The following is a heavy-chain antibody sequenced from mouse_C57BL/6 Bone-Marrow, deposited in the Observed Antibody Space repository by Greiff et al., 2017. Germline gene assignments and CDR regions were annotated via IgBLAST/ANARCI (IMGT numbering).Heavy chain of an antibody. CDR3: AKFDGYPYAMDY. CDR1: GFSLPSYG. Sequence: VKLVESGPGLVQPSQSLSITCTVSGFSLPSYGVHWVRQSPGKGLEWLGVIWRGGSTDYTAAFMSRLSITKDNSKSQIFFKMNSLEADDTAIYYCAKFDGYPYAMDYWGQGTSVTVSA. V-gene: IGHV2-5*01. D-gene: IGHD2-3*01. CDR2: IWRGGST. J-gene: IGHJ4*01.